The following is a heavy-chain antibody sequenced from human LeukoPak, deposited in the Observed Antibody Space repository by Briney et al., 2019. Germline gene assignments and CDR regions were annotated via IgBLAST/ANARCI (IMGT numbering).Heavy chain of an antibody. Sequence: ASVKVSCKASGGILSKWSISWVRQAPGQGLEWVGTIIPEFDEAHYAQKLQGRVTISADDSATAAYMELSSLRSDDTAVYYCASGGVTVYSYGPDYWGQGTLVTVSS. CDR3: ASGGVTVYSYGPDY. CDR2: IIPEFDEA. V-gene: IGHV1-69*15. CDR1: GGILSKWS. J-gene: IGHJ4*02. D-gene: IGHD5-18*01.